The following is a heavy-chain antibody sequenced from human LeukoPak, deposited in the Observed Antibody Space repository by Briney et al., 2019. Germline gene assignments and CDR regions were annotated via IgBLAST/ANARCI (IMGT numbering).Heavy chain of an antibody. V-gene: IGHV3-7*03. D-gene: IGHD3-3*01. CDR2: IKQDGSEK. CDR3: ARDGGYDFWSGYLDY. CDR1: GFTFSSYW. Sequence: GGSLRLSCAASGFTFSSYWMSWVRQAPGKGLEWVANIKQDGSEKYYVASVKGRFTISRDNAKDSLYLQMNSLRAEDTAVYYCARDGGYDFWSGYLDYWGQGTLVTVSS. J-gene: IGHJ4*02.